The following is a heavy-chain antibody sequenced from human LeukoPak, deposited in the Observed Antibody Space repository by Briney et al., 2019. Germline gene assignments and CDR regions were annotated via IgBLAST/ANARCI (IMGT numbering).Heavy chain of an antibody. J-gene: IGHJ4*02. D-gene: IGHD2-21*01. CDR1: GFPFRSYG. V-gene: IGHV3-33*01. Sequence: GGSLRLSCAASGFPFRSYGMHWVRQAPGKGLEWVARLVYDERNDYANSVKGRFTISRDNSKNMLYLQMDDLRVDDTAMYYCARDLSAAYDFWGQGILVTVSS. CDR2: LVYDERN. CDR3: ARDLSAAYDF.